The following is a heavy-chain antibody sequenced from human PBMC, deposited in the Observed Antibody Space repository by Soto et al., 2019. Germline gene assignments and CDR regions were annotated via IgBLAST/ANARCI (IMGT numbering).Heavy chain of an antibody. CDR2: IFHGGNT. CDR3: ARARWYDAFDV. D-gene: IGHD2-15*01. V-gene: IGHV4-38-2*01. Sequence: SETLSLTCAVSGFFISSGNYWDWIRKPPGKGLEWIGSIFHGGNTYYNPSLKSRVTISVDMSKNQFSLKLNSVTAADTAVYYCARARWYDAFDVWGQGTVVTVSS. CDR1: GFFISSGNY. J-gene: IGHJ3*01.